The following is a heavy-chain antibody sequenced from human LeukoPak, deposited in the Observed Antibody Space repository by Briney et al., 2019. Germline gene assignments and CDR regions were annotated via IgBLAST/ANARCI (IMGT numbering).Heavy chain of an antibody. Sequence: SETLSLTCTVSGGSISSYYWSWIRQPPGKGLEWIGYIYYSGSTNYNPSLKSRVTISVDTSKNRFSLKLSSVTAADTAVYYCARAPKTYYYDSSGYYYRYYYGMDVWGQGTTVTVSS. J-gene: IGHJ6*02. CDR2: IYYSGST. CDR1: GGSISSYY. CDR3: ARAPKTYYYDSSGYYYRYYYGMDV. D-gene: IGHD3-22*01. V-gene: IGHV4-59*01.